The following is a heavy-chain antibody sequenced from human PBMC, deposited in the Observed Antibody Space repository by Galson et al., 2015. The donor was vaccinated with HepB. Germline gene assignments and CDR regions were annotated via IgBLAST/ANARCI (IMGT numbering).Heavy chain of an antibody. CDR1: GYTLTELS. V-gene: IGHV1-24*01. Sequence: SVKVSCKVSGYTLTELSMHWVRQAPGKGLEWMGGFDPEDGETIYAQKFQGRVTMTKDTSTDTAYMELSSLRSEDTAVYYCATERGGSSNVFWGQGTLVTVSS. CDR2: FDPEDGET. D-gene: IGHD1-26*01. CDR3: ATERGGSSNVF. J-gene: IGHJ4*02.